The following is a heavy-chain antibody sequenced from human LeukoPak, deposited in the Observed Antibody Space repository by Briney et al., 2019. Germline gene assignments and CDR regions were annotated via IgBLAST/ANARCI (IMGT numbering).Heavy chain of an antibody. CDR1: GGSISSYY. J-gene: IGHJ4*02. Sequence: SETLSLTCTVSGGSISSYYWSWIRQPPGKGLEWIGYIYYSGSTNYNPSLKSRVTISVDTSKNQFSLKLSSVTAADTAVYYCARELAVAGFDYWGQGTLVTVSS. CDR3: ARELAVAGFDY. V-gene: IGHV4-59*01. CDR2: IYYSGST. D-gene: IGHD6-19*01.